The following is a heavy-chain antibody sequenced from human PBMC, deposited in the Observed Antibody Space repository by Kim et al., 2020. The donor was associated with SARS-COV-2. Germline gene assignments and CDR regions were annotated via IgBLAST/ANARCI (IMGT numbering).Heavy chain of an antibody. Sequence: GGSLRLSCAASGFTFSSYSMNWVRQAPGKGLEWVSYISSSSSTLYYAYSVKGRFTISRDNAKNSLYLQMNSLRDEDTAVYYCARESIPYYDSSGYYYLYWGQGTLVTVSS. CDR3: ARESIPYYDSSGYYYLY. CDR1: GFTFSSYS. D-gene: IGHD3-22*01. CDR2: ISSSSSTL. J-gene: IGHJ4*02. V-gene: IGHV3-48*02.